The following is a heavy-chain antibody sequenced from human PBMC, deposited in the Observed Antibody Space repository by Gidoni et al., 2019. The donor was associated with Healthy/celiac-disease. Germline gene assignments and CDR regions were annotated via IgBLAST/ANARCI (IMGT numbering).Heavy chain of an antibody. Sequence: QVQLQQWGAGLLKPSETLSLTCAVYGGSFSGYYWRWLRQPPGKGLEWIGEINHSGSTNYNPSLKSRVTISVDTSKNQFSLKLSSVTAADTAVYYCARILLGYCSSTSCKYGRWFDPWGQGTLVTVSS. V-gene: IGHV4-34*01. D-gene: IGHD2-2*01. CDR3: ARILLGYCSSTSCKYGRWFDP. CDR1: GGSFSGYY. J-gene: IGHJ5*02. CDR2: INHSGST.